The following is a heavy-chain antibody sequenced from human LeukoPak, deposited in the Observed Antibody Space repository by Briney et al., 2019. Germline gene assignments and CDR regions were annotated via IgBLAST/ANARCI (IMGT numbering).Heavy chain of an antibody. CDR2: ISSTGST. V-gene: IGHV4-61*02. Sequence: SETLSLTCTVSGYSISSGYYWSWIRQPAGKGLEYLGRISSTGSTNYNPSLRSRVTISADTSKNHFSLKLTSVTAADTAVYYCARDQTYSGSGIYTYFDYWGQGILVTVSS. CDR1: GYSISSGYY. CDR3: ARDQTYSGSGIYTYFDY. J-gene: IGHJ4*02. D-gene: IGHD3-10*01.